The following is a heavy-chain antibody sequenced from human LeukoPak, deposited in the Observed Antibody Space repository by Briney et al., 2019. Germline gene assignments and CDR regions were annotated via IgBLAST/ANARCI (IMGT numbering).Heavy chain of an antibody. CDR1: GFTFSSYA. CDR3: AGSIAVVRSGMDV. D-gene: IGHD6-19*01. V-gene: IGHV4-34*08. CDR2: INHSGST. J-gene: IGHJ6*02. Sequence: GSLRLSCAASGFTFSSYAMSWVRQAPGKGLEWIGEINHSGSTNYNPSLKSRVTISVDTSKNQFSLKLSSVTAADTAVYYCAGSIAVVRSGMDVWGQGTTVTVSS.